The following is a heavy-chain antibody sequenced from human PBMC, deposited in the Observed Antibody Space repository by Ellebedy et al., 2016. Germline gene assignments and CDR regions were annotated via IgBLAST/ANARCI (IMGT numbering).Heavy chain of an antibody. V-gene: IGHV3-53*01. J-gene: IGHJ6*02. CDR2: IYSGGNT. CDR1: GFNVGSNY. Sequence: GGSLRLSCAASGFNVGSNYMSWVRQAPGKGLEWVSLIYSGGNTNYADSVKGRFTISRDNSKNTLYLQMNSLRAEDTAVYYCASSPHCGGDCYYYYYYGMDVWGQGTTVTVSS. CDR3: ASSPHCGGDCYYYYYYGMDV. D-gene: IGHD2-21*02.